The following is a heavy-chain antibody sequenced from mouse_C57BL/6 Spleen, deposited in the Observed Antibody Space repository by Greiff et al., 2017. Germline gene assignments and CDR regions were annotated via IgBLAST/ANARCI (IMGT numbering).Heavy chain of an antibody. CDR2: IYPGSGST. J-gene: IGHJ1*03. Sequence: QVQLQQPGAELVKPGASVKMSCKASGYTFTSYWITWVKQRPGQGLEWIGDIYPGSGSTNYNEKFKSKATLTVDTSSSTAYMQLSSLTSEDSAVYYCARGYYGSSRYWYFDGWGTGTTVTVSS. V-gene: IGHV1-55*01. CDR1: GYTFTSYW. CDR3: ARGYYGSSRYWYFDG. D-gene: IGHD1-1*01.